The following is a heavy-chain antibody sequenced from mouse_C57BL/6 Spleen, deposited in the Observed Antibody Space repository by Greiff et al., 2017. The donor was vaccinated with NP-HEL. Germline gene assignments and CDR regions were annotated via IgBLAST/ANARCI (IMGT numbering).Heavy chain of an antibody. V-gene: IGHV1-50*01. CDR2: IDPSDSYT. D-gene: IGHD1-1*01. CDR3: ARTGSSPFAY. J-gene: IGHJ3*01. Sequence: QVQLQQSGAELVKPGASVKLSCKASGYTFTSYWMQWVKQRPGQGLEWIGEIDPSDSYTNYNQKFKGKATLTVDTSSSTAYMQLSSLTSEDSAVYYCARTGSSPFAYWGQGTLVTVSA. CDR1: GYTFTSYW.